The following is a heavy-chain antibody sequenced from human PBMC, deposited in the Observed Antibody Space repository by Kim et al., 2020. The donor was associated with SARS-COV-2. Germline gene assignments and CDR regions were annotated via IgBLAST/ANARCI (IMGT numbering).Heavy chain of an antibody. Sequence: GGSLRLSCAASGFTFSSYGMHWVRQAPGKGLEWVAVISYDGSNKYYADSVKGRFTISRDNSKNTLYLQMNSLRAEDTAVYYCAKGDGLRDFWSGGGHWGQGTLVTVSS. J-gene: IGHJ4*02. CDR1: GFTFSSYG. D-gene: IGHD3-3*01. CDR3: AKGDGLRDFWSGGGH. V-gene: IGHV3-30*18. CDR2: ISYDGSNK.